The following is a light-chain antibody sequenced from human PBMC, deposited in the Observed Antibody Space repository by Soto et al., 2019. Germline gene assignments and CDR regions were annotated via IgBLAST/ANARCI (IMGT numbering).Light chain of an antibody. J-gene: IGKJ3*01. Sequence: DIVMTQSPLSLPVTPGEPASISCRSSQSRLHSTGYNYLDWYLQKPGQSPQLLIQLGSMRASGVRDRFTGSGSGADFTLKISRVEAEDVGVYYCMHVLQTPVTCGRGTKVEI. CDR3: MHVLQTPVT. CDR2: LGS. V-gene: IGKV2-28*01. CDR1: QSRLHSTGYNY.